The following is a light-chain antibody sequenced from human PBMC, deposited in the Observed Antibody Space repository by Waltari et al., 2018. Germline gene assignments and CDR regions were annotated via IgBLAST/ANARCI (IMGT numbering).Light chain of an antibody. CDR1: SSNIAAGSD. V-gene: IGLV1-40*01. Sequence: QSVLTQPPSVSGAPGQSVTISCTGSSSNIAAGSDVHWYQQIPGSAPKVLIYRDDNRPSGVPGRFSGSKSGTSASLSVTGLHVEDEADYFCQSYDRDLNAVLFGGGTKLTVL. CDR2: RDD. CDR3: QSYDRDLNAVL. J-gene: IGLJ2*01.